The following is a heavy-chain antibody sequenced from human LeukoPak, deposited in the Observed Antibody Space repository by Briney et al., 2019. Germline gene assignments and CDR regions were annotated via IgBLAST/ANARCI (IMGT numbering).Heavy chain of an antibody. CDR2: IWFDGSVK. J-gene: IGHJ4*02. V-gene: IGHV3-33*06. CDR1: GFTFNTHG. Sequence: GVSLRLSCAASGFTFNTHGMHWVRQAPGKGLEWVAAIWFDGSVKHYSDAVKGRFTISRDNSLDTLYLQMNSLRVEDTAMYYCAKDTAIQFLEPAFWGQGTLVTVSS. CDR3: AKDTAIQFLEPAF. D-gene: IGHD3-3*01.